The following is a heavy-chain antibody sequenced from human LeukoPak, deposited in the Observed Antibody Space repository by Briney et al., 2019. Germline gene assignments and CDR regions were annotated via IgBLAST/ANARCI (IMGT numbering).Heavy chain of an antibody. CDR1: EFTFSSSA. CDR2: ISKSGDFT. V-gene: IGHV3-23*01. Sequence: GGSLRLSCAASEFTFSSSAMSWVRQAPGKGLEWVAVISKSGDFTYYADSVKGRFTISRDSSKNTLNLQMNSLRAEDTAVYYCAKESAAAEYFDYWGLGTLVTVSS. D-gene: IGHD6-13*01. CDR3: AKESAAAEYFDY. J-gene: IGHJ4*01.